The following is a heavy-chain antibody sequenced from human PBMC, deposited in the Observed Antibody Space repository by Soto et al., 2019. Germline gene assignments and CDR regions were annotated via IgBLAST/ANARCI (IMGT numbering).Heavy chain of an antibody. CDR1: GDSVSTISVT. V-gene: IGHV6-1*01. CDR2: TYYRSKWYN. Sequence: SQTLSLTCGISGDSVSTISVTCDWFRQSPSRGLEWLGRTYYRSKWYNDYAVSVKGRITINPDTSNNQLSLQLNSVTPDDTAVYYCARLIGNSWLDSWGQGTLVTVSS. J-gene: IGHJ5*01. CDR3: ARLIGNSWLDS. D-gene: IGHD2-8*01.